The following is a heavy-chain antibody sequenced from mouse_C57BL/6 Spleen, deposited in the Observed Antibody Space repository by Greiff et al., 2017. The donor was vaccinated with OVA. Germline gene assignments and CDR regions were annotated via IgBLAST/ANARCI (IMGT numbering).Heavy chain of an antibody. Sequence: EVKLMESGAGFVKPGGSLKLSCAASGFTFSSYAMSWVRQTPEKRLEWVACISSGGDSIYYADTVKGRFTISRDNARNTLYLQMSSLKSEDTAMYYCTRVYDYDWYFDVWGTGTTVTVSS. D-gene: IGHD2-4*01. CDR1: GFTFSSYA. CDR3: TRVYDYDWYFDV. V-gene: IGHV5-9-1*02. J-gene: IGHJ1*03. CDR2: ISSGGDSI.